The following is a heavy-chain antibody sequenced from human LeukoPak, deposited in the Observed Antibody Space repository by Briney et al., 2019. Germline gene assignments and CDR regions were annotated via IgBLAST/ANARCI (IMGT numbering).Heavy chain of an antibody. V-gene: IGHV5-51*01. CDR1: GYSFTSYW. Sequence: GESLKISCKGSGYSFTSYWYGWVRQMPGKGLEWMGIIYPGDSDTRYSPSFQGQITISADKSISTAYLQWSSLKASDTAMYYCARLGRPGIAAAQFDPWGQGTLVTVSS. D-gene: IGHD6-13*01. J-gene: IGHJ5*02. CDR2: IYPGDSDT. CDR3: ARLGRPGIAAAQFDP.